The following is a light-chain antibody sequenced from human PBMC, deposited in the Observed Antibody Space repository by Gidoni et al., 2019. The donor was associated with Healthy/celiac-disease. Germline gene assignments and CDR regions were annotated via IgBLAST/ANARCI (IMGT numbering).Light chain of an antibody. CDR2: WAS. Sequence: DIVLTHSPDSLSFSLGERATINCKSSQSVLYSSNNKNYLAWYQQKPGQPPKLLIYWASTRESGVPDRFSGSGYGTDFIRHSSSMQAEDGAVYYCQQYYSTPPITFGQGTRLEIK. V-gene: IGKV4-1*01. CDR1: QSVLYSSNNKNY. CDR3: QQYYSTPPIT. J-gene: IGKJ5*01.